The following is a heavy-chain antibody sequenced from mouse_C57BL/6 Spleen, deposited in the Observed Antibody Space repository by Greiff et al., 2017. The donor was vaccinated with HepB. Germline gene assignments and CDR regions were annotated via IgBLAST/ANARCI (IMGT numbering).Heavy chain of an antibody. D-gene: IGHD2-4*01. CDR1: GYTFTDYN. J-gene: IGHJ3*01. CDR2: INPNNGGT. Sequence: EVQLQQSGPELVKPGASVKMSCKASGYTFTDYNMHWVKQSHGKSLEWIGYINPNNGGTSYNQKFKGKATLTANKSSSTAYMELSSLTSEDSAVYYCARGGCDYDWFAYWGQGTLVTVSA. V-gene: IGHV1-22*01. CDR3: ARGGCDYDWFAY.